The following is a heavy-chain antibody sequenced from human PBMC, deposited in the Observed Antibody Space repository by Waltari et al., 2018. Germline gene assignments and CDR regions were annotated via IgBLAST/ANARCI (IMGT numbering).Heavy chain of an antibody. J-gene: IGHJ3*02. D-gene: IGHD5-18*01. CDR3: ARPIEEAGYSYGSDAFDI. CDR2: MNPNSGNT. CDR1: GFIFTSYD. Sequence: QVQLVQAGAEVKKPGASVKVSCDAYGFIFTSYDIYWLRPASGPRIEWMGWMNPNSGNTGYAQKVQGRVTITRNTSISTAYMELSSLRSEDTAVYYCARPIEEAGYSYGSDAFDIWGQGTMVTVSS. V-gene: IGHV1-8*03.